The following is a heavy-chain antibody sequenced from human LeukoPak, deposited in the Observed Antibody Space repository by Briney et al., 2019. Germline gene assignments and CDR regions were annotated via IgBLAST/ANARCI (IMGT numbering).Heavy chain of an antibody. CDR1: GGSISSGDYY. CDR2: IYYSGST. V-gene: IGHV4-30-4*01. Sequence: SGTLSLTCTVSGGSISSGDYYRSWIRQPPGKGLEWIGYIYYSGSTYYNPSLKSRVTISVDTSKNQFSLKLSSVTAADTAVYYCARGRSWSFDYWGQGTLVTVSS. J-gene: IGHJ4*02. D-gene: IGHD6-13*01. CDR3: ARGRSWSFDY.